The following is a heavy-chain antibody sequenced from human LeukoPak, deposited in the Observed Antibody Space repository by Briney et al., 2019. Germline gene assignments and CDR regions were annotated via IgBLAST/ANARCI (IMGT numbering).Heavy chain of an antibody. CDR2: IYYSGST. CDR3: ARHEFSVFYFDY. CDR1: GGSISSSSYY. J-gene: IGHJ4*02. D-gene: IGHD3-3*01. V-gene: IGHV4-39*01. Sequence: PSETLSLTCTVSGGSISSSSYYWGWIRQPPGKGLEWIGSIYYSGSTYYNPSLKSRVTISVDTSKNQFFLKLSSVTAADTAVYYCARHEFSVFYFDYWGQGTLVTVSS.